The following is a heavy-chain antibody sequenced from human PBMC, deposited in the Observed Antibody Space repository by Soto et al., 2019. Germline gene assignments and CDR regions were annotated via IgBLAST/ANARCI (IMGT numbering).Heavy chain of an antibody. V-gene: IGHV3-48*04. D-gene: IGHD3-22*01. CDR2: ISSNSNYK. J-gene: IGHJ4*02. CDR3: ARATGHYHTSGSDS. CDR1: GFTFSNYA. Sequence: EVQLLESGGGSVQPGGSLRLSCSASGFTFSNYAMSWVRQAPGKGLEWISYISSNSNYKNHADSVRGRFTISRDNAKNSLYLQMNGLRAEDTAVYYCARATGHYHTSGSDSWGQGTLVTVSS.